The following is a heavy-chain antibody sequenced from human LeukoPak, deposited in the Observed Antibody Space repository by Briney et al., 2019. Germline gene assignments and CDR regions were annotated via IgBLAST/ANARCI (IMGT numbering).Heavy chain of an antibody. J-gene: IGHJ5*02. CDR2: INPSGGST. V-gene: IGHV1-46*01. Sequence: GASVKVSCKASEYTFSSYLMHWVRQAPGQGLEWMGIINPSGGSTSYAQKFQGRVTMTRGTSTSTVYMELSSLRSEDTAVYYCARDLGLRGVTNWFDPWGQGTLVTVSS. CDR1: EYTFSSYL. D-gene: IGHD3-10*01. CDR3: ARDLGLRGVTNWFDP.